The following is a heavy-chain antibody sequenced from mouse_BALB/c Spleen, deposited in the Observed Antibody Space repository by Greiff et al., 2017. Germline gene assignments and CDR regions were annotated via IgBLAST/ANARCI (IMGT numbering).Heavy chain of an antibody. CDR2: IDPSDSET. V-gene: IGHV1-69*02. J-gene: IGHJ4*01. Sequence: QVQLQQPGAELVKPGAPVKLSCKASGYTFTSYWMNWVKQRPGRGLEWIGRIDPSDSETHYNQKFKDKATLTVDKSSSTAYIQLSSLTSEDSAVYYCALCQLGPHYYAMDYWGQGTSVTVSS. D-gene: IGHD3-1*01. CDR1: GYTFTSYW. CDR3: ALCQLGPHYYAMDY.